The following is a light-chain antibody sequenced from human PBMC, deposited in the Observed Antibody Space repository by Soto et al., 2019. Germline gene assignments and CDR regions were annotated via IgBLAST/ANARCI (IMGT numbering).Light chain of an antibody. CDR2: SNH. CDR3: AAWDDSPSGVV. Sequence: QSVLTQPPSASGTPGPRVTIFCSGSSSNIGRNSVYWYQQLPGTAPKLLIYSNHQRPSGVPDRFSGSKSGTSASLAISGLRSEDEANYYCAAWDDSPSGVVFGGGTQLTVL. CDR1: SSNIGRNS. V-gene: IGLV1-47*02. J-gene: IGLJ2*01.